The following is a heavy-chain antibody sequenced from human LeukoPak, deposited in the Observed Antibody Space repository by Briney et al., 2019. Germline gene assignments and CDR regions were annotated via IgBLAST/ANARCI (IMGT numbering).Heavy chain of an antibody. CDR1: GFTFSSYW. D-gene: IGHD3-16*02. J-gene: IGHJ6*03. CDR3: ARVLERLSSYYDYVWGSYPGDYYMDV. V-gene: IGHV3-74*01. CDR2: INSDGSST. Sequence: GGSLRLSCAASGFTFSSYWMHWVRQAPGKGLVWVSRINSDGSSTSYADSVKGRFTISRDNAKNTLYLQMNSLRAEDTAVYYCARVLERLSSYYDYVWGSYPGDYYMDVWGKGTTVTISS.